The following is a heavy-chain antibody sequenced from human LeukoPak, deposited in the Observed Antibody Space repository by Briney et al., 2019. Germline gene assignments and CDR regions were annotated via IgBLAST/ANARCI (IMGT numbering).Heavy chain of an antibody. CDR3: MSGFSYGMDV. Sequence: GGSLRLSRAASGFTFSSYGMHWVRQAPGKGLEWVAVISYDGSNKYYADSVKGRFTISRDNSKNTLYLQMNSLRAEDTAVYYCMSGFSYGMDVWGKGTTVAVSS. D-gene: IGHD3-10*01. V-gene: IGHV3-30*03. CDR1: GFTFSSYG. J-gene: IGHJ6*04. CDR2: ISYDGSNK.